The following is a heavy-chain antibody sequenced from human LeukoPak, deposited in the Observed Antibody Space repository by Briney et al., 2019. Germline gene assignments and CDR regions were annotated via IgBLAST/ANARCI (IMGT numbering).Heavy chain of an antibody. Sequence: PGGSLTLSCAASGFTFETYWMHWVRQAPGKGLVWVSNIKYDGSFTSSSDSVKGRFTISRDNAKNTLYLQMHSLRAEDTAIYYCTSDLGVWGQGTTVTVSS. J-gene: IGHJ6*02. D-gene: IGHD7-27*01. CDR3: TSDLGV. V-gene: IGHV3-74*01. CDR1: GFTFETYW. CDR2: IKYDGSFT.